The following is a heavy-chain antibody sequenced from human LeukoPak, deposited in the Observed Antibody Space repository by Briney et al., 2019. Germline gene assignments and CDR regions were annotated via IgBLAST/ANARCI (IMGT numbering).Heavy chain of an antibody. Sequence: GRSLRLSCAASGFTFDDYAMHWVRQAPGKGLEWVSGISCNSGSIGYADSVKGRFTISRDNAKNSLYLQMNSLRAEDTAVYYCARDLEGLYDSRDYWGQGTLVTVSS. J-gene: IGHJ4*02. D-gene: IGHD3-22*01. CDR2: ISCNSGSI. CDR1: GFTFDDYA. CDR3: ARDLEGLYDSRDY. V-gene: IGHV3-9*01.